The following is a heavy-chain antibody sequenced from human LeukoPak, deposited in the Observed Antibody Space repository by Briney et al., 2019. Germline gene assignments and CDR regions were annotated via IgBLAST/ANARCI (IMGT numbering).Heavy chain of an antibody. Sequence: PSETLSLTCTVSGYSISSGYYWGWIRQPPGKGLEWIGSMYYSGNTYYNPSLKSRVTISVDTSKNQFSLKLSSVTAADTAVYYCARRTYYYGSGTYYRIIQYDYWGQGTLVTVSS. J-gene: IGHJ4*02. CDR2: MYYSGNT. V-gene: IGHV4-38-2*02. D-gene: IGHD3-10*01. CDR3: ARRTYYYGSGTYYRIIQYDY. CDR1: GYSISSGYY.